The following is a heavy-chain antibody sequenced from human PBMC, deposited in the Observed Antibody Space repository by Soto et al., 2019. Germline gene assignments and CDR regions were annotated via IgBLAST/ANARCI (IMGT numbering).Heavy chain of an antibody. J-gene: IGHJ4*02. V-gene: IGHV1-18*04. CDR1: GYTFNRHG. CDR2: ISGYNGDI. D-gene: IGHD1-26*01. Sequence: QVHLVQSGGEVKKPGASVKVSCKASGYTFNRHGITWVRQAPGQGLEWMGWISGYNGDINYEQKFQGRFTLSSDTLTSTVYLELKSLRFDDTAVYYGARVRIVGAREIDFWGQGTLVTVSS. CDR3: ARVRIVGAREIDF.